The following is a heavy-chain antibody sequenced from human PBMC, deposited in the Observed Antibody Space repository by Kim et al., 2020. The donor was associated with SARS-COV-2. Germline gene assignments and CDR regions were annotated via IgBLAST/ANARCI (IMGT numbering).Heavy chain of an antibody. CDR3: ARPNGGGYDEYYFDY. CDR1: GGSISSSSYY. Sequence: SETLSLTCTVSGGSISSSSYYWGWIRQPPGKGLEWIGSIYYSGSTYYNPSLKSRVTISVDTSKNQFSLKLSSVTAADTAVYYCARPNGGGYDEYYFDYWGQGTLVTVSS. V-gene: IGHV4-39*01. CDR2: IYYSGST. J-gene: IGHJ4*02. D-gene: IGHD5-12*01.